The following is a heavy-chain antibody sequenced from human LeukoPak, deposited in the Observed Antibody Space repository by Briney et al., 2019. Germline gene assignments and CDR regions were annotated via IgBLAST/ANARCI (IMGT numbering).Heavy chain of an antibody. J-gene: IGHJ6*02. V-gene: IGHV4-31*03. CDR3: ARDQTPDGYYYYGMDV. D-gene: IGHD4-23*01. Sequence: SETLSLTCTVSGGSISSGGYYWSWIRQHPGKGLEWIGYIYYSGSTYYNPSLKSRVTISVDTSKNQFSLKLSSVTAADTAVYYCARDQTPDGYYYYGMDVWGQGTTVTVSS. CDR1: GGSISSGGYY. CDR2: IYYSGST.